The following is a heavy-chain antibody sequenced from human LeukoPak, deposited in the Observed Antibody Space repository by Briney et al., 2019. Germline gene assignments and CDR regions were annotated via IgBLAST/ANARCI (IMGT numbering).Heavy chain of an antibody. V-gene: IGHV4-34*01. CDR3: AREPLESIFGVVILNYFDY. D-gene: IGHD3-3*01. CDR2: INHSGST. Sequence: SETLSLTCAVYGGSFSGYYWSWIRQPPGKGLEWIGEINHSGSTNYNPSLKSRVTISVDTSKNQFSLKLSSVTAADTAVYYCAREPLESIFGVVILNYFDYWGQGTLVTVSS. J-gene: IGHJ4*02. CDR1: GGSFSGYY.